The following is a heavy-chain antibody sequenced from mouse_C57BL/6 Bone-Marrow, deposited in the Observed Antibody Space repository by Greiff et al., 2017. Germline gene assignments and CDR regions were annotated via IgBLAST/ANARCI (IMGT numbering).Heavy chain of an antibody. V-gene: IGHV1-20*01. CDR3: ARPLLFYGSSGYAMDY. J-gene: IGHJ4*01. Sequence: EVQLQQSGPELVKPGDSVTISCKASGYSFTGYFMNWVMQSHGKSLEWIGRINPYNGDTFYNQKFKGKATLTVDKSSRTAHMELRSLTSEDSAVYYCARPLLFYGSSGYAMDYWGQGTSVTVSS. CDR2: INPYNGDT. CDR1: GYSFTGYF. D-gene: IGHD1-1*01.